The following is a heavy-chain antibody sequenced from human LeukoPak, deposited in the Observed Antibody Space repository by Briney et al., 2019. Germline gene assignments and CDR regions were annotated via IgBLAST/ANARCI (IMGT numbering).Heavy chain of an antibody. CDR2: IFTSGNT. CDR1: GGSFSIYY. V-gene: IGHV4-4*07. CDR3: ARDLLTSFPYYYYYMDV. Sequence: SETLSLTCTVSGGSFSIYYWTWIRQPAGKGLEWIGHIFTSGNTNYNPSLKGRVTMSVDTSKNQFSLKLSSVTAADTAEYYCARDLLTSFPYYYYYMDVWGKGTTVTVSS. D-gene: IGHD3-16*02. J-gene: IGHJ6*03.